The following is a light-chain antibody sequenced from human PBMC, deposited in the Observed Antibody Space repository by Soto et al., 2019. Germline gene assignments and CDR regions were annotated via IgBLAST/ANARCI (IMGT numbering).Light chain of an antibody. CDR1: SSDVGGYNH. J-gene: IGLJ2*01. Sequence: QSALTQPASVSGSPGQSITIACTGTSSDVGGYNHVSWYQHHPGKVPKLIIFEVSDRPSGVSNRFSGSKSGNTASLTISGLQAEDEADYYCSSYTSSSTVIFGGGTQLTVL. V-gene: IGLV2-14*01. CDR3: SSYTSSSTVI. CDR2: EVS.